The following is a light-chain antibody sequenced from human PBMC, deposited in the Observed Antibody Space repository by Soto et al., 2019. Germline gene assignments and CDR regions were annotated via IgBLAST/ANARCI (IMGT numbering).Light chain of an antibody. J-gene: IGKJ4*02. CDR2: AAS. CDR3: QQSYSPET. Sequence: DIQMTQSPSSLYASVGDRVTITCRASQSISSYLNWYQLKPGKAPKLLIYAASSLQSGVPSRFSGSGSGTVFTLTISSLQPEHFANYSCQQSYSPETFGGGTKGDIK. V-gene: IGKV1-39*01. CDR1: QSISSY.